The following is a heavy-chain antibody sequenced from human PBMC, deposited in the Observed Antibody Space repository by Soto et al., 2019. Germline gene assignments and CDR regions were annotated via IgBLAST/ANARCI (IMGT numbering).Heavy chain of an antibody. D-gene: IGHD5-12*01. CDR3: ARDLGSGYDPGDY. Sequence: ASVKVSCKACGGRYGSYVFNWVRQAPGQGLEWMGGIIPMFGRPNYAQKFQGRVTITADGSTSTAYMELSSLRSEDTAVFYCARDLGSGYDPGDYWGQGTLVTVSS. J-gene: IGHJ4*02. V-gene: IGHV1-69*13. CDR2: IIPMFGRP. CDR1: GGRYGSYV.